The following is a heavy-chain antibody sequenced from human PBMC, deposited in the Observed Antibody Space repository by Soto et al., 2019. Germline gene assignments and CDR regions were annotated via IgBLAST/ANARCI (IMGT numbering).Heavy chain of an antibody. D-gene: IGHD3-22*01. CDR3: AKPPGLLFDY. V-gene: IGHV3-30-3*02. CDR2: ISGNGSNK. J-gene: IGHJ4*02. CDR1: GFTFSSLG. Sequence: GGSLRLSCAASGFTFSSLGMNWVRQAPGKGLEWVALISGNGSNKYYGDSVKGRFTISRDNSKNTLYLQMNSLRAEDTAVYYCAKPPGLLFDYWGQGTLVTVSS.